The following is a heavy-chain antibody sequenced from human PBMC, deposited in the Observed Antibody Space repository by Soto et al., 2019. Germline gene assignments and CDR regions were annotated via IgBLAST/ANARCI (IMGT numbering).Heavy chain of an antibody. CDR1: GFSLSNARMG. CDR2: IFSNDEK. J-gene: IGHJ4*02. D-gene: IGHD4-17*01. V-gene: IGHV2-26*01. CDR3: ARTDDYGEAFDY. Sequence: SGPTLVNPTETLTLTCTVSGFSLSNARMGVSWIRQPPGKALEWLAHIFSNDEKSYSTSPKSRLTISKDTSKSQVVLTMTNMDPVDTATYYCARTDDYGEAFDYWGQGTLVTVSS.